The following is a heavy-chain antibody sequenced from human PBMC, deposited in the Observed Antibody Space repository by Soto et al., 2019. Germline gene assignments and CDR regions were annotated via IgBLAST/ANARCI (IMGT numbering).Heavy chain of an antibody. CDR2: INPGNGDT. CDR3: ARYSSSARSFDS. CDR1: GYPFTIYA. V-gene: IGHV1-3*01. J-gene: IGHJ5*01. D-gene: IGHD6-19*01. Sequence: ASVKVSCKASGYPFTIYAIHWVRQAPGQSLEWMGWINPGNGDTKYSQIFQGRVTITWDTSARTAYMDLSSLISEDTAAYYCARYSSSARSFDSWGQGARAPVSP.